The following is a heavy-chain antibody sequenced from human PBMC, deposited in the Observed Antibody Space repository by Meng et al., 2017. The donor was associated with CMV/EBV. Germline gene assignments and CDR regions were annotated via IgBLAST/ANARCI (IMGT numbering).Heavy chain of an antibody. Sequence: QVAVGRFGPEESNPGSSLHVSCKGSGCTFISYAHSWVGQAPGQGVEWMVGIIPIFGPANYAQKFQGRVTITADESTSTAYMELSSLRSEDTAVYYCARQLRLGELSPFDYWGQGTLVTVSS. D-gene: IGHD3-16*02. CDR2: IIPIFGPA. J-gene: IGHJ4*02. CDR1: GCTFISYA. V-gene: IGHV1-69*12. CDR3: ARQLRLGELSPFDY.